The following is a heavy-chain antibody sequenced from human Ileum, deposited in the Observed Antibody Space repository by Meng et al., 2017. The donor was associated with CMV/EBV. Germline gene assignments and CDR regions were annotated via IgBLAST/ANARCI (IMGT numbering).Heavy chain of an antibody. Sequence: GESLKISCAASGFTFSSYWMHWVRQAPGKGLVWVSRINSDGSSTSYADSVKGRFTISRDNSKNTLYLQMNSLRAEDTAVYYCARGTYYDFWSGYYTGGYFDYWGQGTLVTVSS. V-gene: IGHV3-74*01. CDR2: INSDGSST. CDR3: ARGTYYDFWSGYYTGGYFDY. CDR1: GFTFSSYW. D-gene: IGHD3-3*01. J-gene: IGHJ4*02.